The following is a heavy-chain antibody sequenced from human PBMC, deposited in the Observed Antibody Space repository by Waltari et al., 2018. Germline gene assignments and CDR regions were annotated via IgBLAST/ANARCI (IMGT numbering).Heavy chain of an antibody. CDR3: ASGRDSAFDV. J-gene: IGHJ3*01. CDR2: AYYRSTWSN. Sequence: QLQLRQSGPGLMKPSQTLSLTCAISGDNVSRNAAAWNWIRQSPSRGLEWLGRAYYRSTWSNDYAVSVKGRITIYPDTSKNQFSLQLNSVTPEDTAVYYCASGRDSAFDVWGQGTLVTVSS. CDR1: GDNVSRNAAA. V-gene: IGHV6-1*01. D-gene: IGHD3-10*01.